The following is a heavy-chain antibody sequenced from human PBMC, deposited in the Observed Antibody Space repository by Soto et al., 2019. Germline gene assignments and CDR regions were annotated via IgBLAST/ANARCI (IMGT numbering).Heavy chain of an antibody. CDR1: GYTFTSYF. Sequence: QVQLVQSGAEVKKPGASVKVSCKASGYTFTSYFIHWVRQAPGQGLEWMGIINPSYGTTTYAQKFQGRDTMTRDTSTSTVYMELSSVRYEDTAVEYCARVYCSGGSCYSIDYWGQGTLVTVSS. CDR2: INPSYGTT. CDR3: ARVYCSGGSCYSIDY. J-gene: IGHJ4*02. V-gene: IGHV1-46*03. D-gene: IGHD2-15*01.